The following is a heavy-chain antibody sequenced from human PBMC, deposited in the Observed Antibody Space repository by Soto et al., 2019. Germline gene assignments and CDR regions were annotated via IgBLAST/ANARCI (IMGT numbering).Heavy chain of an antibody. J-gene: IGHJ6*02. D-gene: IGHD3-3*01. Sequence: SETLSLTCTVSGGSISSSSYYWGWIRQPPGKGLEWIGSIYYSGSTYYNPSLKSRVTISVDTSKNQFSLKLSSVTAADTAVYYCARHGATVNQYYDSWSGYPYYYYGMDVWGQGTTVTVSS. CDR3: ARHGATVNQYYDSWSGYPYYYYGMDV. CDR2: IYYSGST. V-gene: IGHV4-39*01. CDR1: GGSISSSSYY.